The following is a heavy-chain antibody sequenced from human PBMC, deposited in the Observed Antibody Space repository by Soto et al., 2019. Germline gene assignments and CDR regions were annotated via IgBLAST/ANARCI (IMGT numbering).Heavy chain of an antibody. V-gene: IGHV3-23*01. Sequence: EVQLLESGGGLVQPGGSLRLSCAASGFTFDNYAMTWVRQAPGKGLDWVSAISGSGASTYYADSVKDRFPISRDNSKNNVYLQEHSVRAVDTVLYYCALDRVGPTLRWFDSWGQGPLVAVSS. D-gene: IGHD1-26*01. J-gene: IGHJ5*01. CDR2: ISGSGAST. CDR3: ALDRVGPTLRWFDS. CDR1: GFTFDNYA.